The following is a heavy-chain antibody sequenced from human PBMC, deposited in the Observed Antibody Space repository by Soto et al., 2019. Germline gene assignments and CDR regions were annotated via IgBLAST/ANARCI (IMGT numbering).Heavy chain of an antibody. CDR2: ISTYNGNT. D-gene: IGHD3-3*01. J-gene: IGHJ4*02. Sequence: QVQLVQSGDEVKKPGASVKVSCKASGYPFTTYGITWVRQAPGQGLEWMGWISTYNGNTNYAQSLQGRVTMTRETASTTAYMELRSLRSDDTAVYYCARVMTTFGVVSQGPDHWGQGTLVTVSS. CDR3: ARVMTTFGVVSQGPDH. V-gene: IGHV1-18*04. CDR1: GYPFTTYG.